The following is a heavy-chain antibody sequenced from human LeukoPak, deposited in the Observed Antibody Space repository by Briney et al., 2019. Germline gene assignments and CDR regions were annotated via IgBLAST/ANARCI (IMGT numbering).Heavy chain of an antibody. D-gene: IGHD1-14*01. J-gene: IGHJ4*02. CDR2: IKSKTDGATT. CDR3: STGTDFDF. CDR1: GFTFSGAW. Sequence: GGSLRLSCAASGFTFSGAWMCWVRQAPGKGLEWVGRIKSKTDGATTDYAAPVKGRFTISRDDSKNILYLQMTSLKTEDTAVYYCSTGTDFDFWGQGTLVTISS. V-gene: IGHV3-15*01.